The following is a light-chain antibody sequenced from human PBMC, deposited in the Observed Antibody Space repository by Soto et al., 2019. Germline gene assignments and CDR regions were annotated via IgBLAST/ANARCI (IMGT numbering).Light chain of an antibody. CDR3: QQTHKIPFT. Sequence: DIQMTQSPSSLSASVGDRVTLTCRASESISNYLNWYQQKPGKAPKLLIYAASSLQSGVPSRFSGSASGTDFTLTISSLQPEDFATYYCQQTHKIPFTFGPGTKVDVK. CDR1: ESISNY. CDR2: AAS. V-gene: IGKV1-39*01. J-gene: IGKJ3*01.